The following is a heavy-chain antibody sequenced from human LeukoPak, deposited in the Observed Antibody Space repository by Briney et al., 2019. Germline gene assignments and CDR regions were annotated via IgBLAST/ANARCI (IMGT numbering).Heavy chain of an antibody. CDR2: IYHSGST. J-gene: IGHJ3*02. V-gene: IGHV4-61*08. Sequence: PSETLSLTCTVSGGSISSGGYYWSWIRQPPGKGLEWIGYIYHSGSTNYNPSLKSRVTISVDTSKNQFSLKLSSVTAADTAVYYCARDHPGYCSSTSCHDAFDIWGQGTMVTVSS. D-gene: IGHD2-2*01. CDR1: GGSISSGGYY. CDR3: ARDHPGYCSSTSCHDAFDI.